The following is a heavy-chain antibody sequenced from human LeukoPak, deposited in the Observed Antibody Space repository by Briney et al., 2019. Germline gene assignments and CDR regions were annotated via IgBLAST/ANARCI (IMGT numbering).Heavy chain of an antibody. CDR1: GGSFSGYY. CDR2: INHSGST. CDR3: ATRAVDTAMATFDY. J-gene: IGHJ4*01. Sequence: PSETLSLTYAVYGGSFSGYYWSWIRQPPGKGLEWIGEINHSGSTNYNPSLKSRVTISVDTSKNQFSLKLSSVTAADTAVYYCATRAVDTAMATFDYWGQGTLVTVSS. D-gene: IGHD5-18*01. V-gene: IGHV4-34*01.